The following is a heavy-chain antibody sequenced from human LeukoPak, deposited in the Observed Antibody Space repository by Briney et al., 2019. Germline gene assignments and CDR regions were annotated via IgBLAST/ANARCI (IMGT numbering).Heavy chain of an antibody. CDR3: ARANVLYCSSTTYLFDY. CDR1: GYTFTDYY. CDR2: INPNCGNT. Sequence: ASVKVSCKASGYTFTDYYMHCVRQPPAQGFEWMGGINPNCGNTNYAQKFQSRVTMTSDTSTSTAHMELSRLRSDDTAVYYCARANVLYCSSTTYLFDYWGQGTLVIVSS. D-gene: IGHD2-2*01. V-gene: IGHV1-2*02. J-gene: IGHJ4*02.